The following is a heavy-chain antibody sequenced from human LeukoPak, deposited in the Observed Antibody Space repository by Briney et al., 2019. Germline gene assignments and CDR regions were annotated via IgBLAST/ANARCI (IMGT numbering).Heavy chain of an antibody. Sequence: SETLSLTCTVSGGSISSSSYYWGWIRQPPGKGLEWIGSIYYSGSTYYNPSLKSRVTISVDTSKNQFSLKLSSVTAADTAVYYCARGLRPCSGGSCYSPIYYYYYMDVWGKGTTVTVSS. CDR3: ARGLRPCSGGSCYSPIYYYYYMDV. V-gene: IGHV4-39*07. CDR2: IYYSGST. D-gene: IGHD2-15*01. CDR1: GGSISSSSYY. J-gene: IGHJ6*03.